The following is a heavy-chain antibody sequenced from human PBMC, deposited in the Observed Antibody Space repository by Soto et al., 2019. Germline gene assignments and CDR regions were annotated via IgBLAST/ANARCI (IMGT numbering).Heavy chain of an antibody. J-gene: IGHJ4*02. CDR1: GGSISSGGYY. CDR2: IYYSGST. V-gene: IGHV4-31*03. D-gene: IGHD4-17*01. Sequence: LSLTCTVSGGSISSGGYYWSWIRQHPGKGLEWIGYIYYSGSTYYNPSLKSRVTISVDTSKNQFSLKLSSVTAADTAVYYCATSDYGGNSGTFDYWGQGTLVTVSS. CDR3: ATSDYGGNSGTFDY.